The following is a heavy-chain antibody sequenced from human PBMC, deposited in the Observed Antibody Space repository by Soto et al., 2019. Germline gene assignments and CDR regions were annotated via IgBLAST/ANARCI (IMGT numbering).Heavy chain of an antibody. CDR2: LSSDGFGA. V-gene: IGHV3-74*03. CDR3: ARDLGGPDY. D-gene: IGHD3-16*01. CDR1: GFSLSPYW. J-gene: IGHJ4*02. Sequence: EVHLEESGGGLVQPGGSLRLSCAASGFSLSPYWMHWVRQVPGRGLEWVARLSSDGFGAAYADSVKGRFFISRDIARNTLALQMNSLRAEGTAVYYCARDLGGPDYWGRGTSVTVSS.